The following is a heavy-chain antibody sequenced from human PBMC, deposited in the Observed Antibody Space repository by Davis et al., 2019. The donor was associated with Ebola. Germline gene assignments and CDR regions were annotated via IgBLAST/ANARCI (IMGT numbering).Heavy chain of an antibody. V-gene: IGHV4-31*03. J-gene: IGHJ6*03. CDR2: IYYSGST. Sequence: LRLSCTVSGGSISSGGYYWSWIRQHPGKGLEWIVYIYYSGSTYYNPSLKSRVTISVDTSKNQFSLKLSSVTAADTAVYYCARVQVASSPSYYYYMDVWGKGTTVTVSS. CDR1: GGSISSGGYY. CDR3: ARVQVASSPSYYYYMDV. D-gene: IGHD2-15*01.